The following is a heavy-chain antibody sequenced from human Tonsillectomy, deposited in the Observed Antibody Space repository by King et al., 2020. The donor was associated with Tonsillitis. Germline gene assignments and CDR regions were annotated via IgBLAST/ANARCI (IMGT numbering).Heavy chain of an antibody. CDR1: GFTFSHYA. V-gene: IGHV3-30*09. D-gene: IGHD4-11*01. Sequence: QVQLVESGGGVVQPGRSLRLSCAASGFTFSHYAIHWVRQAPGKGLEWVALISYDETNKNYADSVKGRFAISRDNSKNTLYLQISSLRAEDAAVYYCARGDYSHNSYFDYWGQGTLVTVSS. J-gene: IGHJ4*02. CDR3: ARGDYSHNSYFDY. CDR2: ISYDETNK.